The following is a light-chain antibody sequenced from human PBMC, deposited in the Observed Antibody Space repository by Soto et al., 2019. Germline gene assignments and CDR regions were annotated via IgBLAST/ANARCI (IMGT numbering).Light chain of an antibody. CDR3: SSYTSTSALYV. V-gene: IGLV2-14*03. CDR1: SSDIGGYDY. Sequence: QSVLTQPASVSGFPGQSITISCTGTSSDIGGYDYVSWYQQHPGKAPKLIIYDVSGRPSGVSNRFSGSKSANTASLTISGLQAEDEADYHCSSYTSTSALYVFGTGTKVTVL. CDR2: DVS. J-gene: IGLJ1*01.